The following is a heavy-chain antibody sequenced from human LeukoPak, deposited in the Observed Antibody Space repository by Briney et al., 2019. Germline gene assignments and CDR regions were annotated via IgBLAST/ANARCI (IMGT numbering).Heavy chain of an antibody. CDR1: GFTFSSYG. V-gene: IGHV3-30*03. CDR3: ATPSGSGGAFDI. D-gene: IGHD5-12*01. CDR2: ISYDGSNK. J-gene: IGHJ3*02. Sequence: PGGSLRLSCAASGFTFSSYGMHWVRQAPGKGLEWVAVISYDGSNKYYADSVKGRFTISRDNSKNTLYLQMNSLRAEDTAVYYCATPSGSGGAFDIWGQGTIVTVSS.